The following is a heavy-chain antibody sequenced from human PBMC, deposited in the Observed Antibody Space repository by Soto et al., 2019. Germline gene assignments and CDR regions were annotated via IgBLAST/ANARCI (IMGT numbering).Heavy chain of an antibody. V-gene: IGHV1-18*04. Sequence: ASVKVSCKASGYTFTSYGISWVRQAPGQGLEWMGWISAYNGNTDYAQKLQGRVTMTTDTSTSTAYMELRSLRSDDTAVYYCARVADYGGNADAFDIWGQGTMVTV. D-gene: IGHD4-17*01. CDR2: ISAYNGNT. J-gene: IGHJ3*02. CDR3: ARVADYGGNADAFDI. CDR1: GYTFTSYG.